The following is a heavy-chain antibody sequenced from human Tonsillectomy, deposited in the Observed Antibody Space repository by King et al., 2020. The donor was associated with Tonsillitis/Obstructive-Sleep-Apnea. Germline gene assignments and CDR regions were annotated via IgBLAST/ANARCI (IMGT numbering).Heavy chain of an antibody. CDR3: AKXNRGGWYCSCNSCPTCGMDV. D-gene: IGHD2-15*01. CDR2: ISGSGNST. CDR1: GFTFSTYG. V-gene: IGHV3-23*04. J-gene: IGHJ6*02. Sequence: DVQLVESGGGLVQPGGSLRLSCAASGFTFSTYGMSWVRQAPGKGPEWVSVISGSGNSTYYSDSVKGRFTISRDNSKNTLYLQMNSLRTEDTAVYYCAKXNRGGWYCSCNSCPTCGMDVWGQGTTVTVSS.